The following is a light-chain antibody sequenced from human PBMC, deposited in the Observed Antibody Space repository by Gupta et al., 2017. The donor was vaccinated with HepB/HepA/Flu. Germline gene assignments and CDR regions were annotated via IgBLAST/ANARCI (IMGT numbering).Light chain of an antibody. CDR2: DAF. CDR3: QQGSNWPIT. J-gene: IGKJ5*01. Sequence: EIVLTQSPATLSLSPGERATLSCRASESISRYLAWYQQKPGQAPRLLIYDAFNRATGIPARFSGSGSGTDFTLTISSLEPEDFAVYYCQQGSNWPITFGQGTLLEIK. CDR1: ESISRY. V-gene: IGKV3-11*01.